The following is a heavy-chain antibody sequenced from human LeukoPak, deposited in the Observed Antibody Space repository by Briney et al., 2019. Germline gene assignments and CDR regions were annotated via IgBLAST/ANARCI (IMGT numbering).Heavy chain of an antibody. CDR3: ARGDCSSTSCYTRRYWFDP. CDR2: IYYSGST. Sequence: PSETLSLTCTVSGGSISSYYWSWIRQPPGKGLEWLGYIYYSGSTNYNPSLKSRVTISVDTSKNQFSLKLSSVTAADTAVYYCARGDCSSTSCYTRRYWFDPWGPGTLVTVSS. V-gene: IGHV4-59*01. CDR1: GGSISSYY. J-gene: IGHJ5*02. D-gene: IGHD2-2*02.